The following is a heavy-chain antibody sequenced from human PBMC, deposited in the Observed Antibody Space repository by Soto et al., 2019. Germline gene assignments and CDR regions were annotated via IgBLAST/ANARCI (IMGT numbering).Heavy chain of an antibody. CDR3: AKDLGGGLRYYYGMDV. Sequence: GGSLRLSCAASGFTFSSYAMSWVRQAPGKGLEWVSAISGSGGSTYYADSVKGRFTISRDNSKNTLYLQMNSLRAEDTAVYFCAKDLGGGLRYYYGMDVWGQGTTVTVSS. CDR2: ISGSGGST. V-gene: IGHV3-23*01. D-gene: IGHD2-15*01. J-gene: IGHJ6*02. CDR1: GFTFSSYA.